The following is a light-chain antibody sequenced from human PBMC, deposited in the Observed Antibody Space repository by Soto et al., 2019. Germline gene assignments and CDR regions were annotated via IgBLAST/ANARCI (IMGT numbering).Light chain of an antibody. CDR3: QKYDIAPRT. Sequence: DTQMTQSPSSLSASLGDRVTITCLASQDINNYLAWYQQRPGKVPKLLIYAASTLQSGVPSRFSGSGSGTDFTLTISSLQHEDVATYYCQKYDIAPRTFGGGTRVEIK. CDR2: AAS. CDR1: QDINNY. J-gene: IGKJ4*01. V-gene: IGKV1-27*01.